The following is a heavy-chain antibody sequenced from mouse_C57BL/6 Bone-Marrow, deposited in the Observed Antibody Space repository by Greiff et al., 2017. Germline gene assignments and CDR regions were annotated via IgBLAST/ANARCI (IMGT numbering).Heavy chain of an antibody. D-gene: IGHD2-1*01. Sequence: VQLKESGPVLVKPGASVKMSCKASGYTFTDYYMNWVKQSHGKSLEWIGVINPYNGGTSYNQKFKGKATLTVDKSSSTAYMERNSLTSEDSAVYYCALYYGKGYYAMDYWGQGTSVTVSS. V-gene: IGHV1-19*01. J-gene: IGHJ4*01. CDR1: GYTFTDYY. CDR3: ALYYGKGYYAMDY. CDR2: INPYNGGT.